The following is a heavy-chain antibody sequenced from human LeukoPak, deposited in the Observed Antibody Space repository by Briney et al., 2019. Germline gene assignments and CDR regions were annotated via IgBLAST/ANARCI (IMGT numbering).Heavy chain of an antibody. V-gene: IGHV4-39*01. J-gene: IGHJ6*02. CDR3: VRRLSYYFGVDV. CDR1: GGSISNDGYF. CDR2: MSYGGDT. Sequence: PSETLSLTCTVSGGSISNDGYFWGWIRQPPGKGLEWIGSMSYGGDTYYSPALKSRLTISVDPPKNQFSLKLRSVTAADTAVYHCVRRLSYYFGVDVWGQGATVIVS.